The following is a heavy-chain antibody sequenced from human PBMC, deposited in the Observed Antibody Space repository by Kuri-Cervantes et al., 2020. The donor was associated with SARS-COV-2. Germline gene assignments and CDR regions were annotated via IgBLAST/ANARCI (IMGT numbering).Heavy chain of an antibody. Sequence: SCAISGDSVSSNSAAWNWIRQSPSRGLEWLGRTYYRSKWYNDYAVSVKSRITINPDTSKNQFSLQLNSVTPEDTAVYYCARAPRGRGSNIVATIPHYYYGMDVWGQGTTVTV. CDR3: ARAPRGRGSNIVATIPHYYYGMDV. CDR2: TYYRSKWYN. V-gene: IGHV6-1*01. CDR1: GDSVSSNSAA. J-gene: IGHJ6*02. D-gene: IGHD5-12*01.